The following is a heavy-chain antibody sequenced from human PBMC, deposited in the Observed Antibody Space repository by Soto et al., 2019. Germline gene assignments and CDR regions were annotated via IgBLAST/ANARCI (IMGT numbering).Heavy chain of an antibody. CDR3: ARGMYGSGSYHIGDAFDM. D-gene: IGHD3-10*01. Sequence: GGSLRLSCAVPGFTVSYNYMNWVRQAPGKGLEWVSVIYRGGDTFYADSVKGRFTISRDNSKNTLYLQMNSLRAEDTAVYYCARGMYGSGSYHIGDAFDMWGQGTMVTVSS. CDR1: GFTVSYNY. V-gene: IGHV3-53*01. J-gene: IGHJ3*02. CDR2: IYRGGDT.